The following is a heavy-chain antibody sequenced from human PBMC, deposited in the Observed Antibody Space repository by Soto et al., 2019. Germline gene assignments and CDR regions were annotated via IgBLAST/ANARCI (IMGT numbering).Heavy chain of an antibody. D-gene: IGHD3-3*01. CDR1: GYSISSGYY. CDR3: ARDMGPPIRFLEPKGSYYGMDV. Sequence: SDTLSLTCAVSGYSISSGYYWGWIRQPPGKGLEWIGSIYHSGSTYYNPSLKSRVTISVDTSKNQFSLKLSSVTAADTAVYYCARDMGPPIRFLEPKGSYYGMDVWGQGTTVTVSS. CDR2: IYHSGST. J-gene: IGHJ6*02. V-gene: IGHV4-38-2*02.